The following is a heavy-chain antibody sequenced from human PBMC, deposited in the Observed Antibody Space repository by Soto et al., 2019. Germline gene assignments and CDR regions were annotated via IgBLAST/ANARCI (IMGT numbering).Heavy chain of an antibody. Sequence: SETLSLTCTVSGGSISSGDYYWSWIRQPPGKGLEWIGYIYYSGSTYYNPFLKSRVTISVDTSKNQFSLKLSSVTAADTAVYYCAREGFTYDYVWGRQSYGMDVWGQGTTVTVSS. CDR2: IYYSGST. CDR3: AREGFTYDYVWGRQSYGMDV. D-gene: IGHD3-16*01. V-gene: IGHV4-30-4*01. CDR1: GGSISSGDYY. J-gene: IGHJ6*02.